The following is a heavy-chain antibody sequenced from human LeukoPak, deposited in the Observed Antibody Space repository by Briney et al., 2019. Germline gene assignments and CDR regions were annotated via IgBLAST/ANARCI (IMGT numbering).Heavy chain of an antibody. Sequence: GGSLRLSCAASGFTFNTYGMHWVRQAPGKGLEWVAFIRHDGSNECYADSVKGRFTISRDNSKNTLFLQMNSLRSEDTAVYYCAKEGYYYLDVWGKGTTVTISS. J-gene: IGHJ6*03. CDR1: GFTFNTYG. V-gene: IGHV3-30*02. CDR3: AKEGYYYLDV. CDR2: IRHDGSNE.